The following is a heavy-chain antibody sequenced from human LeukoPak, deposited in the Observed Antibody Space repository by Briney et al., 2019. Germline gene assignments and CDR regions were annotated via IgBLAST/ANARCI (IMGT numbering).Heavy chain of an antibody. V-gene: IGHV3-30*18. D-gene: IGHD3-3*01. Sequence: GGSLRLSCAASGFTFSSYGMHWVRQAPGKGLEWVAVISYDGSNKYYADSVKGRFTISRDNSKNTLYLQMNSLRAEDTAVYYCAKDPGSGYVSSYFDYWGQGTLDTVSS. CDR2: ISYDGSNK. CDR3: AKDPGSGYVSSYFDY. J-gene: IGHJ4*02. CDR1: GFTFSSYG.